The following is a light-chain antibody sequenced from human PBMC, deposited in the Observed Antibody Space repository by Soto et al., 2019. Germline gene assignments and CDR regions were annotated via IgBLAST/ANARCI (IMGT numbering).Light chain of an antibody. CDR1: SGHNTYA. J-gene: IGLJ3*02. V-gene: IGLV4-69*01. CDR3: QTWGTGIWV. CDR2: LNSDGSH. Sequence: QLVLTQSPSASASLGASVKLTCTLSSGHNTYAIAWHQQQPEKGPRFLMKLNSDGSHNKGDGIPDRFSGSSSGAERYLTISSLHSEDEADYYCQTWGTGIWVFGGGTKVTVL.